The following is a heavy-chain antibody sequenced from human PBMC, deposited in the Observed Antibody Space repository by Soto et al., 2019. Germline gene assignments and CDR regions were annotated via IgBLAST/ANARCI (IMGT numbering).Heavy chain of an antibody. V-gene: IGHV4-39*01. CDR3: ARHFSVDYFDY. CDR2: IYYSGTT. CDR1: RATITSNRYV. Sequence: PSESMSIRCAVCRATITSNRYVWAWLRQPPGKGLEWIGSIYYSGTTYYNPSLKSRVTISVDRSKNQFSLKLSSVTAADTAVYYCARHFSVDYFDYWGQGALVTGSS. J-gene: IGHJ4*02.